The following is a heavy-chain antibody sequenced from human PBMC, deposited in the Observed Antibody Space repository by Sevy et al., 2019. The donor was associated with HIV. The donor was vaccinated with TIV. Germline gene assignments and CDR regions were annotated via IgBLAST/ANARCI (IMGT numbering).Heavy chain of an antibody. D-gene: IGHD6-19*01. CDR1: DASINTINYY. V-gene: IGHV4-39*01. CDR3: VRYRLQRIPEAADFDY. Sequence: SETLSLTCTVSDASINTINYYWGWIRQPPGKGLEWIASIYYSGNTYHNPSLESRVTISVDTSKNQFSLKLNSVTAADTAVYYCVRYRLQRIPEAADFDYWGQGTLVTVSS. J-gene: IGHJ4*02. CDR2: IYYSGNT.